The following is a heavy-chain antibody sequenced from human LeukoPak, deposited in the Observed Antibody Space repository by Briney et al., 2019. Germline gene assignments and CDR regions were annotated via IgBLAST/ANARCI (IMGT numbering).Heavy chain of an antibody. D-gene: IGHD3-10*01. V-gene: IGHV1-8*01. CDR3: AKSRPGYYGSGSYLPLGY. J-gene: IGHJ4*02. CDR2: MNPNSGNT. CDR1: GYTFTSYD. Sequence: VASVKVSCKASGYTFTSYDINWVRQATGQGLEWMGWMNPNSGNTGYAQKFQGRVTMTRNTSISTAYMELSSLRSEDTAVYYCAKSRPGYYGSGSYLPLGYWGQGTLVTVSS.